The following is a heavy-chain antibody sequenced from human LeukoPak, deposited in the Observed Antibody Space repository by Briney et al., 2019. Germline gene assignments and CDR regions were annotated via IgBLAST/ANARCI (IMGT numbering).Heavy chain of an antibody. J-gene: IGHJ4*02. Sequence: PGGSLRLSCAASEFTFRTYGMHWVRQAPGKGLEWVAFIRYDGINKYYADSVKGRFTISRDNSKNTLYLQMNSLRAEDTAVYYCAKDRGYYYGSGSEFDYWGQGTLVTVSS. D-gene: IGHD3-10*01. CDR2: IRYDGINK. V-gene: IGHV3-30*02. CDR1: EFTFRTYG. CDR3: AKDRGYYYGSGSEFDY.